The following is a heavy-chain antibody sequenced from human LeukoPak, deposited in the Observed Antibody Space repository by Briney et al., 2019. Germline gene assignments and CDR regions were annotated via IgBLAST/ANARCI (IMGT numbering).Heavy chain of an antibody. Sequence: GGSLRLSCAASGFTFSSYAMHWVRQAPGKGLEWVAVIWFDGRNKYYADSVKGRFTISRDNSKNTLYLQMNSLRAEDTAVYYCARGVATAKGGILGYWGQGTLVTVSS. CDR1: GFTFSSYA. D-gene: IGHD5-12*01. J-gene: IGHJ4*02. CDR3: ARGVATAKGGILGY. CDR2: IWFDGRNK. V-gene: IGHV3-33*08.